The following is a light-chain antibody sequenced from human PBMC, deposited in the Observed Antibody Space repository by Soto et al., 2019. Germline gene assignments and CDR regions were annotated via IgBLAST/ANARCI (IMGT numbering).Light chain of an antibody. CDR3: SSYTSSSSTSLL. J-gene: IGLJ3*02. CDR2: DVS. CDR1: SSDVGGYNF. Sequence: QSVLTQPASVSGSPGESITISCTGSSSDVGGYNFVSWYQQHPGKAPRLMIFDVSSRPSEVSIRFSGSKSGNTASLTISVLQAEDEAEYFCSSYTSSSSTSLLFGGGTKLTVL. V-gene: IGLV2-14*03.